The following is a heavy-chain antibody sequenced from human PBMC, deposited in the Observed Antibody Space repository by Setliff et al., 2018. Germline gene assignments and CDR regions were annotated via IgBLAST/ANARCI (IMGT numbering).Heavy chain of an antibody. Sequence: PSETLSLTCTVSGASLSSGAYYWSWIRQPPGKGLEWIGYIYYSGSTNYNPSLKSRVTISVDTSKNQFSLKLSSVTAADTAVYYCARHGDYDILTGYYNPSYYYYMDVWGKGTTVTVSS. CDR3: ARHGDYDILTGYYNPSYYYYMDV. J-gene: IGHJ6*03. V-gene: IGHV4-61*08. CDR2: IYYSGST. CDR1: GASLSSGAYY. D-gene: IGHD3-9*01.